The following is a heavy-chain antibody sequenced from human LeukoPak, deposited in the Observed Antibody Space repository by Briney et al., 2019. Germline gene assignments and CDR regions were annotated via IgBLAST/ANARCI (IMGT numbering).Heavy chain of an antibody. CDR3: ARDPYSGHYGNDYYYYMDV. Sequence: PGGSPRLSCEASGFTFSTYNMNWVRQAPGKRLEWVSSITSSSSYAFYADSVKGRFTISRDNAKSSLYLQMNNLRAEDTAVYYCARDPYSGHYGNDYYYYMDVWGKGTTVTISS. D-gene: IGHD5-12*01. J-gene: IGHJ6*03. V-gene: IGHV3-21*01. CDR1: GFTFSTYN. CDR2: ITSSSSYA.